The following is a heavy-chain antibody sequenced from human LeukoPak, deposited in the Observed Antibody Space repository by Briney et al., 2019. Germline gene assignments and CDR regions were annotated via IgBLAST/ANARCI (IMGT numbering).Heavy chain of an antibody. CDR2: IYTSGST. CDR3: ARHPLGSWYWFDP. J-gene: IGHJ5*02. D-gene: IGHD6-13*01. V-gene: IGHV4-4*09. CDR1: GGSISSYY. Sequence: SETLSLTCTVSGGSISSYYWSWIRQPPRKGLEWIGYIYTSGSTNYNPPPQSRVTISVNASKNQFSLKLSSGTAADTAVYYCARHPLGSWYWFDPWGQGTLVTVSS.